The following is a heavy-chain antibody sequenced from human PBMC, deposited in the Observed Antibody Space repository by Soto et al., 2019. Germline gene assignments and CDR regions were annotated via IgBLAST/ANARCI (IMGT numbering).Heavy chain of an antibody. J-gene: IGHJ6*02. CDR2: FDPEDGET. CDR3: ACYYYYYGMDV. Sequence: ASVKVPCKVSGYTLTDLSMHWVRQAPGKGLEWMGGFDPEDGETIYAQKFQGRVTMTEDTSTDTAYMELSSLRSEDTAVYYCACYYYYYGMDVWGQGTTVTVSS. CDR1: GYTLTDLS. V-gene: IGHV1-24*01.